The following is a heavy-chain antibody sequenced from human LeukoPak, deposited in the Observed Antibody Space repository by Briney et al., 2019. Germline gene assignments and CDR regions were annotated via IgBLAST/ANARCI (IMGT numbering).Heavy chain of an antibody. CDR1: GGSISSHY. J-gene: IGHJ6*02. CDR3: ARDVGYSGYDTAYYYYGMDV. Sequence: SETLSLTCTVSGGSISSHYWSWIRQPPGKGLEWIGYIYYSGSTNYNPSLKSRVTISVDTSKNQFSLKLSSVTAADTAVYYCARDVGYSGYDTAYYYYGMDVWGQGTTVTVSS. D-gene: IGHD5-12*01. CDR2: IYYSGST. V-gene: IGHV4-59*11.